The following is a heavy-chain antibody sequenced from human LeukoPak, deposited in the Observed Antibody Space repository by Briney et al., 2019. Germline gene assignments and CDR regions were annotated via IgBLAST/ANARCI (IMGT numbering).Heavy chain of an antibody. CDR3: ARASGGSCYGY. CDR1: GGSFSGYY. Sequence: SETLSLTCAVYGGSFSGYYWSWIRQPPGKGLEWIREINHSGSTNYNPSLKSRVTISVDTSKNQFSLKLSSVTAADTAVYYCARASGGSCYGYWGQGTLVTVSS. V-gene: IGHV4-34*01. CDR2: INHSGST. D-gene: IGHD2-15*01. J-gene: IGHJ4*02.